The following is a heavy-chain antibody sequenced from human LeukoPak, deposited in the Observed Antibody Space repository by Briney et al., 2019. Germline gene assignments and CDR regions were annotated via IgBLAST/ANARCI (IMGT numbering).Heavy chain of an antibody. Sequence: SVKVSCKASGFTFTSSAMQWGRQARGQRLEWIGWIVVGSGNTNYAQKFQERVTITRDMSTSTAYMELSSLRSEDTAVYYCAADVSSGALDYWGQGTLVTVSS. CDR3: AADVSSGALDY. CDR1: GFTFTSSA. J-gene: IGHJ4*02. V-gene: IGHV1-58*02. D-gene: IGHD6-19*01. CDR2: IVVGSGNT.